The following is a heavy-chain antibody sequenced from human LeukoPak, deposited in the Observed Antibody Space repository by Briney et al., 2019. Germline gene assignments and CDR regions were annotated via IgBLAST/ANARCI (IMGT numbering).Heavy chain of an antibody. CDR1: GFTFSNYG. D-gene: IGHD5-18*01. CDR3: TRQALQLWSTNRRGFDP. J-gene: IGHJ5*02. Sequence: GGTLRLSCAASGFTFSNYGMGWVRQTPGKGLEWLSSVSGSGANTYYADSVKGRFTISRDNSRDRIYLQMNSLKTEDTAVYYCTRQALQLWSTNRRGFDPWGQGTLVTVSS. V-gene: IGHV3-23*01. CDR2: VSGSGANT.